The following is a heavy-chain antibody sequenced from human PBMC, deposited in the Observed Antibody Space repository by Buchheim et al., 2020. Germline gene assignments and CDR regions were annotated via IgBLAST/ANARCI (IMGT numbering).Heavy chain of an antibody. V-gene: IGHV3-30*18. Sequence: QVQLVESGGGVVQPGRSLRLSCAASGFTFSSYGMHWVRQAPGKGLEWVAVISYDGSNKYYADSVKGRFTISRDNSKNKLYLQMNSLRAEDTAVYYCAKDLRSDYYYYGMDVWGQGTT. D-gene: IGHD3-9*01. CDR1: GFTFSSYG. CDR2: ISYDGSNK. CDR3: AKDLRSDYYYYGMDV. J-gene: IGHJ6*02.